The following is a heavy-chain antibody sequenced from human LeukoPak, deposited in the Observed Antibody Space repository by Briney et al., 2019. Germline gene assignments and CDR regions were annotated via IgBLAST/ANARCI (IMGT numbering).Heavy chain of an antibody. J-gene: IGHJ6*02. D-gene: IGHD4-17*01. V-gene: IGHV3-7*01. CDR3: GRVYGDYYYYYGMDV. CDR2: IKQDGSEK. Sequence: GGSLRLSCSTFGFTFTTYWMNWVRQAPGKGLEWVANIKQDGSEKYYVDSVKGRFTISRDNAKNSLYLQMNSLRAEDTAAYYCGRVYGDYYYYYGMDVWGQGTTVTVSS. CDR1: GFTFTTYW.